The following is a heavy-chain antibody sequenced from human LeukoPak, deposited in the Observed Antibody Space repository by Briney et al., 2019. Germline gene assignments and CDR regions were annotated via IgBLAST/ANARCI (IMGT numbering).Heavy chain of an antibody. Sequence: PGGSLRLSCAASGFAFSSYNRKWVRQAPGKGLKGVSFIITTSTYIYYADSVKGRFTVSRDNSKNLLYLQMDSLRVEDTAVYYCARAGTCSSTSCDGGIEYWGQGTLVTVSS. CDR2: IITTSTYI. V-gene: IGHV3-21*06. CDR3: ARAGTCSSTSCDGGIEY. CDR1: GFAFSSYN. D-gene: IGHD2-2*01. J-gene: IGHJ4*02.